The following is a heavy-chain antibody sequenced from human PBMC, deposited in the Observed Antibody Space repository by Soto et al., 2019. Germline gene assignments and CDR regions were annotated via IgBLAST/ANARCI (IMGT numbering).Heavy chain of an antibody. CDR1: GFSFHSYG. J-gene: IGHJ4*02. Sequence: EVQLVESGGGLVQPGGSLRLSCAASGFSFHSYGMDWVRQGPGKGLEWISHISMSGTTKVYADSVKGRFTISRENGKNLMFLEMNRGKAGDTTVYFCVSEGYKYFDHWGQGILVTVSS. D-gene: IGHD5-18*01. CDR3: VSEGYKYFDH. V-gene: IGHV3-48*03. CDR2: ISMSGTTK.